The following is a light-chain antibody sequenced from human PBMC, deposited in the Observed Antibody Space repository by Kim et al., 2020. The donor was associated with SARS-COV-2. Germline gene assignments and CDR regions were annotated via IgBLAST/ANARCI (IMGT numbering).Light chain of an antibody. Sequence: SASIGDRVNITCRSSQDIGNSLDWFQQQPGKAPKSLIHAASSLQSGVPSRFSGNGSGTDFTLTISSLQPEDFATYYCQHYKSFPYIFGQGTKLEI. V-gene: IGKV1-16*01. CDR2: AAS. J-gene: IGKJ2*01. CDR1: QDIGNS. CDR3: QHYKSFPYI.